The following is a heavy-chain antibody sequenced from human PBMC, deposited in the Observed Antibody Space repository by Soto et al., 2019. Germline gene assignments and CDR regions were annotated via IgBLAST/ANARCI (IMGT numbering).Heavy chain of an antibody. D-gene: IGHD3-10*01. V-gene: IGHV4-59*01. Sequence: PSETLSITCTVSGGSISSYYWSWIRQPPGKGLEWIGYIYYSGSTNYNPSLKSRVTISVDTSKNQFSLKLSSVTAADTAVYYCVRQYYFGSGSYYNRPLDFWGQGTLVTVS. CDR2: IYYSGST. J-gene: IGHJ4*02. CDR3: VRQYYFGSGSYYNRPLDF. CDR1: GGSISSYY.